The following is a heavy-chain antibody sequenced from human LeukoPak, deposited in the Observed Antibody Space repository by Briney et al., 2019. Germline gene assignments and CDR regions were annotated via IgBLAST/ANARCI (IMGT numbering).Heavy chain of an antibody. CDR3: ARDYYDTRRVYDI. Sequence: PSETLSLTCTVSGGSISSGGCYWTWICQHPGKDLEWIGYIHHSGTTYYNPSLKNRITISVDTSKNHFPLKLSSVTASDTAVYYCARDYYDTRRVYDIWGQGTMVTVSS. CDR1: GGSISSGGCY. D-gene: IGHD3-22*01. J-gene: IGHJ3*02. CDR2: IHHSGTT. V-gene: IGHV4-31*03.